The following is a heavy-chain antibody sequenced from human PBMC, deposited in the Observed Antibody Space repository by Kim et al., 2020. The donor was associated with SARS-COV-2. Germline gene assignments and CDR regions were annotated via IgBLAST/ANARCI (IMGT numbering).Heavy chain of an antibody. V-gene: IGHV3-23*01. CDR1: GFIFSNYA. D-gene: IGHD2-2*01. J-gene: IGHJ5*02. CDR3: AKAYCSSASCDLGDT. Sequence: GGSLRLSCAASGFIFSNYAMSWVRQAPGKGLEWVSLISGSGDRTYYADSVKGRFTISRDNSKNILYLQMNSLRAEDTAVYYCAKAYCSSASCDLGDTWGRGTLVTVSS. CDR2: ISGSGDRT.